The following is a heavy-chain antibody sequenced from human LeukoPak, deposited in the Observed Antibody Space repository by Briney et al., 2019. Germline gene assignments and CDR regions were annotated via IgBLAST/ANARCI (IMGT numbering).Heavy chain of an antibody. Sequence: GGSLRLSCAASGFTFSRYSMNWVRQAPGKGLVWVSRINTDGSSTSYVDSVKGRFTISRDNAKNTLYLQMNSLRAEDTAVYYCARDHRGYGDYYYYYYMDVWGKGTTVTISS. CDR3: ARDHRGYGDYYYYYYMDV. CDR1: GFTFSRYS. V-gene: IGHV3-74*01. CDR2: INTDGSST. J-gene: IGHJ6*03. D-gene: IGHD4-17*01.